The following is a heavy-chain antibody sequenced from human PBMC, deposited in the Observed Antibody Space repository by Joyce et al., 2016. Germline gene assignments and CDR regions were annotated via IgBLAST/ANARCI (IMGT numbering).Heavy chain of an antibody. CDR3: AKILTATYSSGWFLDY. Sequence: QVQLVESGGGVVQPGRSLSLSCAASGLTLSNYGVHWVRQAPGKGLGWVAVISYDGIYKYYADSVKGRFTISRDNSKNTVFLEMNSLRAEDTAVYYCAKILTATYSSGWFLDYWGQGTLVTVSS. CDR2: ISYDGIYK. J-gene: IGHJ4*02. D-gene: IGHD6-25*01. V-gene: IGHV3-30*18. CDR1: GLTLSNYG.